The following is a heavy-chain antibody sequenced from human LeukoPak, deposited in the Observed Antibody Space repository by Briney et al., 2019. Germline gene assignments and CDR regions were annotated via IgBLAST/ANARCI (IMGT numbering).Heavy chain of an antibody. CDR1: GGSFSGYY. J-gene: IGHJ4*02. Sequence: SETLSLTCAVYGGSFSGYYWSWIRQPPGKGLEWIGEINHSGSTNYNPSLKSRVTISLDTSKNQFSLKLSSVTAADTAVYYCAGHHPRNTVDFWGPGTLVTVSS. V-gene: IGHV4-34*01. CDR3: AGHHPRNTVDF. D-gene: IGHD2-8*02. CDR2: INHSGST.